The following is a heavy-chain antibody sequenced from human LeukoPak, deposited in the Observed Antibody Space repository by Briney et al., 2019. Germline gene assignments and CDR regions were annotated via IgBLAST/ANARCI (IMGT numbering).Heavy chain of an antibody. V-gene: IGHV3-21*01. J-gene: IGHJ4*02. CDR1: GFPFSTYS. CDR3: AREIMGGTFDY. Sequence: GGSLRLSCAASGFPFSTYSTNWVRQAPGKGLEWVSSITSSSDSKYYADSIKGRLTISRDNARNSLHLQMNSLRAEDTAVYYCAREIMGGTFDYWGQGALVTVSS. D-gene: IGHD1-26*01. CDR2: ITSSSDSK.